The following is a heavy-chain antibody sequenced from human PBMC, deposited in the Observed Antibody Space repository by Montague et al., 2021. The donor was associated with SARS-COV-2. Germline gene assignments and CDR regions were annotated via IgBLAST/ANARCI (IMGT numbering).Heavy chain of an antibody. CDR2: VHNTGNS. V-gene: IGHV4-39*01. Sequence: SETLSLTCTVSGASISLNSHSWGWLRQPPGRGLEWITTVHNTGNSCHNSSLQSRVTISRDTSQRQVSLRLNSMTTADTAVYYCARLPTGFPNWFDTWGQGILVTVSS. CDR1: GASISLNSHS. D-gene: IGHD3-9*01. J-gene: IGHJ5*02. CDR3: ARLPTGFPNWFDT.